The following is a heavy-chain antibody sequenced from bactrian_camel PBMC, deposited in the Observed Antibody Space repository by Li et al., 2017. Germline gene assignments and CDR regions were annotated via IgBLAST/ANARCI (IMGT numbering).Heavy chain of an antibody. J-gene: IGHJ6*01. D-gene: IGHD2*01. CDR3: ATDGRPFTARRALGSVFRY. Sequence: HVQLVESGGGSVQAGGSLRLSCAASGYTYSSSCMGWYLQAPGSEREGVAHIDKNGVEAYADSVKGRSLITGDNAKNTIFLQIHSLIPEDAATYYCATDGRPFTARRALGSVFRYWGQGTQVTVS. CDR1: GYTYSSSC. CDR2: IDKNGVE. V-gene: IGHV3S55*01.